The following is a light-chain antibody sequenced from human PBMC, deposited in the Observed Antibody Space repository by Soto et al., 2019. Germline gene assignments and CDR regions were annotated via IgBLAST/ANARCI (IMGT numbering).Light chain of an antibody. J-gene: IGKJ1*01. CDR3: QQYVTSPWA. CDR1: QTVSRS. Sequence: EVVLTQSPATLSVSPGERATLSCRASQTVSRSLAWYQQKPGQAPRLLIYGASTRATGIPGRFSGSGSGTDFTLTISSLQSEDFAVYYCQQYVTSPWAFGQGTKVAIE. V-gene: IGKV3-15*01. CDR2: GAS.